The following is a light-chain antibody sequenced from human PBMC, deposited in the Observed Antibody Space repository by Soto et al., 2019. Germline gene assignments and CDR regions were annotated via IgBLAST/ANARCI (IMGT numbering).Light chain of an antibody. CDR3: KQYNSYSVT. Sequence: DIQMTQSPPTLSASVGDRVTITCRASQSISSWLAWFQQKPGKAPKLLIYDASNLQSGVPSRFSGSGSGTEFTLTISSLQPDDFATYYCKQYNSYSVTFGKGTKVDIK. CDR2: DAS. J-gene: IGKJ1*01. CDR1: QSISSW. V-gene: IGKV1-5*01.